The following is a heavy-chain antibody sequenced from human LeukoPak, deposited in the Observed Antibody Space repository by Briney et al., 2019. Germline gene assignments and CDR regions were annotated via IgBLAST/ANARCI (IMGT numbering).Heavy chain of an antibody. CDR1: GGSFSGYY. V-gene: IGHV4-34*01. Sequence: SETLSLTCAVYGGSFSGYYWSWIRQPPGKGLEWIGEINHSGSTNYNPSLKSRVTISVDTSKNQFSLKLSSVTAADTAVYYCARGVWYCSGGSCYKYYYYYMDVWGRGTTVTVSS. CDR3: ARGVWYCSGGSCYKYYYYYMDV. J-gene: IGHJ6*03. D-gene: IGHD2-15*01. CDR2: INHSGST.